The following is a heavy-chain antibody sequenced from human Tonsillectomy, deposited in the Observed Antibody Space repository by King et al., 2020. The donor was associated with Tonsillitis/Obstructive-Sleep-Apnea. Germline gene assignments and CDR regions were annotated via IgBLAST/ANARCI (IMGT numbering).Heavy chain of an antibody. CDR2: ISYDGSNK. J-gene: IGHJ3*02. D-gene: IGHD6-19*01. V-gene: IGHV3-30*04. CDR1: GFTFSSYA. Sequence: VQLVESGGGVVQPGRSRRLSCAASGFTFSSYAMHWVRQAPGKGLEWVAVISYDGSNKYYADSVKGRFTISRDNSKNTLYLQMNSLRAEDTAVYYCARTYSSGWEDAFDIWGQGTMVTVSS. CDR3: ARTYSSGWEDAFDI.